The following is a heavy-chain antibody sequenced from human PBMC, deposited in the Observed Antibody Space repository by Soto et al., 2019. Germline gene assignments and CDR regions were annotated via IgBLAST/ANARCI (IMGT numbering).Heavy chain of an antibody. D-gene: IGHD4-17*01. CDR1: GFTFSSYN. CDR2: ISSSSNYI. V-gene: IGHV3-21*01. CDR3: ARENAYGDPNSFDY. J-gene: IGHJ4*02. Sequence: ESGGGLVKPGGSLRLSCTASGFTFSSYNMNWVRQAPGKGLEWVSSISSSSNYIYYADSMKGRFTISRDNAKNSLYLQMNSLRAEDTALYYCARENAYGDPNSFDYWGQGTLVTVSS.